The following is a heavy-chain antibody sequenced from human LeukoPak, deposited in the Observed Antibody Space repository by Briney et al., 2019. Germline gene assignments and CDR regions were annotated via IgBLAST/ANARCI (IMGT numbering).Heavy chain of an antibody. J-gene: IGHJ4*02. Sequence: GGSLRLSCAASGFTFSNYAMSWVRQAPGRGLEWVSAISGSSGLTYYADSVKGRFTISRDNSKNTLYLQMDSLRAEDTAVYYCAFQGYCSSTSCSTDYWGQGTLVTVSS. V-gene: IGHV3-23*01. D-gene: IGHD2-2*01. CDR2: ISGSSGLT. CDR3: AFQGYCSSTSCSTDY. CDR1: GFTFSNYA.